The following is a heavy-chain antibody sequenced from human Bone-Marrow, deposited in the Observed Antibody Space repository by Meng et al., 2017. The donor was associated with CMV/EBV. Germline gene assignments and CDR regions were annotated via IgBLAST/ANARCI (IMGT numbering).Heavy chain of an antibody. Sequence: GGSLRLSCAASGFTFSSYEMNWVRQAPGKGLEWVSYISSSGSTIYYADSVKGRFTISRDNAKNSLYLQMNSLRAEDTAVYYCASWGQLVDYYGMDVWGQGTTVTVSS. V-gene: IGHV3-48*03. CDR1: GFTFSSYE. CDR3: ASWGQLVDYYGMDV. CDR2: ISSSGSTI. J-gene: IGHJ6*02. D-gene: IGHD6-6*01.